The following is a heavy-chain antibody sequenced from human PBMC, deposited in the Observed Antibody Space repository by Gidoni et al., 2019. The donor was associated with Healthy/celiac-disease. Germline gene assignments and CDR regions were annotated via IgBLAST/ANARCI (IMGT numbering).Heavy chain of an antibody. J-gene: IGHJ4*02. CDR2: IKSKTDGGTT. CDR1: GFTFSNAW. Sequence: EVQLVESGGGLVRPGGSLRLSWAASGFTFSNAWMSWVRQAPGKGLEWVGRIKSKTDGGTTDYAAPVKGRFTISRDDSKNTLYLQMNSLKTEDTAVYYCTTPPASSSWYTVYWDQGTLVTVSS. D-gene: IGHD6-13*01. CDR3: TTPPASSSWYTVY. V-gene: IGHV3-15*01.